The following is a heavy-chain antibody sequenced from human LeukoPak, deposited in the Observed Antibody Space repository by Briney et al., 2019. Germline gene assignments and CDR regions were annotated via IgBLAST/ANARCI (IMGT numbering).Heavy chain of an antibody. CDR2: IYSSGST. CDR1: GGSISSYY. CDR3: ARSPDTAMVPYFDY. D-gene: IGHD5-18*01. J-gene: IGHJ4*02. V-gene: IGHV4-4*07. Sequence: PSETLSLTCTVSGGSISSYYWSWIRQPAGKGLEWIGRIYSSGSTNYDPSLKSRVTMSVDTSKNQFSLKLSSVTAADTAVYYCARSPDTAMVPYFDYWGQGTLVTVSS.